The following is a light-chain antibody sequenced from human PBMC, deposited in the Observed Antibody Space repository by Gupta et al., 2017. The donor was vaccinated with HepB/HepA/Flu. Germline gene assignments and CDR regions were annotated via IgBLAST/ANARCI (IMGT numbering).Light chain of an antibody. CDR3: QQYDSTPRT. CDR2: WAS. J-gene: IGKJ1*01. V-gene: IGKV4-1*01. Sequence: DVVMTQSPDSLAVSLGERATINCKSTQSVLYTSDNRNYLAWYQQKPGQPPKLLFYWASTRESGVPDRFSGSGSGTDFTLTISSLQAEDVAVYYCQQYDSTPRTFGQGTKVEIK. CDR1: QSVLYTSDNRNY.